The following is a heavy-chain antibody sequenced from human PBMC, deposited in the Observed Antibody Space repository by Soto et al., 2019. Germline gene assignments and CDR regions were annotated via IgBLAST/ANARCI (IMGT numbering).Heavy chain of an antibody. CDR3: ARVRRFGELLGYYYYGMDV. Sequence: SETLSLTCTVSGGSISSYYWSWIRQPPGKGLEWIGYIYYSGSTNYNPSLRSRVTISVDTSKNQFSLKLSSVTAADTAVYYCARVRRFGELLGYYYYGMDVWGQGTTVTVS. D-gene: IGHD3-10*01. CDR2: IYYSGST. J-gene: IGHJ6*02. V-gene: IGHV4-59*01. CDR1: GGSISSYY.